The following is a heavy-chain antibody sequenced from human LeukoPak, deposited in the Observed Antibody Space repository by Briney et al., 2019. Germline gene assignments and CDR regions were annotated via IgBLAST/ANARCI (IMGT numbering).Heavy chain of an antibody. Sequence: GESLKISCKGSGYSFTSYWIAWVRQMPGKGLEWMGIIYPGDSDTRYSPSFQGQVTISADKSISTAYLQWSSLKASDTAMYYCARINKHSSGWKNYYYYYYMDVWGKGTTVTISS. V-gene: IGHV5-51*01. CDR3: ARINKHSSGWKNYYYYYYMDV. D-gene: IGHD6-19*01. J-gene: IGHJ6*03. CDR2: IYPGDSDT. CDR1: GYSFTSYW.